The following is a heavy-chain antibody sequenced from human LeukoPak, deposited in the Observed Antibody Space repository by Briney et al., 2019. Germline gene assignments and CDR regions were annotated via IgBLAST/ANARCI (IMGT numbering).Heavy chain of an antibody. Sequence: SETLSLTCAVYGGSFSGYYWSWIRQPPRKGLEWIGEINHSGSTNYNPSLKSRVTISVDTSKNQFSLKLSSVTAADTAVYYCARDCRITMVRGVMGYYYYYYMDVWGKGTTVTVSS. CDR3: ARDCRITMVRGVMGYYYYYYMDV. D-gene: IGHD3-10*01. V-gene: IGHV4-34*01. CDR1: GGSFSGYY. CDR2: INHSGST. J-gene: IGHJ6*03.